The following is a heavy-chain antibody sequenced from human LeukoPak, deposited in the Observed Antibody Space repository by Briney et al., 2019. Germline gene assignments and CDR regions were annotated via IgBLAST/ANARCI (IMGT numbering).Heavy chain of an antibody. J-gene: IGHJ4*02. V-gene: IGHV6-1*01. Sequence: SQTLPLTCAISGDSVSSNRASWTCIRQSPSRGLEWLGRTYYRSKWYNDYAVSLKSRISINPDTSKNQFSLQLNSVTPEDTAVYYCSRSDVASDFDFWAQSTLVTVSS. CDR3: SRSDVASDFDF. CDR2: TYYRSKWYN. CDR1: GDSVSSNRAS.